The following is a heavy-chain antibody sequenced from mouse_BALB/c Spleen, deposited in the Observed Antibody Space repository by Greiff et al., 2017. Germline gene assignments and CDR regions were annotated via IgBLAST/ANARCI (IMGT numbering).Heavy chain of an antibody. CDR1: GFTFSDYY. D-gene: IGHD2-13*01. V-gene: IGHV5-4*02. Sequence: EVKLMESGGGLVKPGGSLKLSCAASGFTFSDYYMYWVRQTPEKSLEWVATISDGDSYTNYQDSVKGKFTMTRDNATSTLYMQMTSLKSEDTAMYYCARRRDPYAMDYWGQGTSVTVSS. J-gene: IGHJ4*01. CDR2: ISDGDSYT. CDR3: ARRRDPYAMDY.